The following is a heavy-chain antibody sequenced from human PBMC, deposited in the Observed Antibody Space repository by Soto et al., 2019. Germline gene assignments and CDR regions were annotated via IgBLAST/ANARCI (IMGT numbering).Heavy chain of an antibody. CDR1: GFTFTSSA. J-gene: IGHJ4*02. CDR2: IVVGSGNT. D-gene: IGHD6-13*01. CDR3: AADGNDEAAAGFSTNFDY. V-gene: IGHV1-58*01. Sequence: ASVKVSCKASGFTFTSSAVQWVRQARGQRLEWIGWIVVGSGNTNYAQKFQERVTITRDMSTSTAYMELSSLRSEDTAVYYCAADGNDEAAAGFSTNFDYWGQGTLVTVSS.